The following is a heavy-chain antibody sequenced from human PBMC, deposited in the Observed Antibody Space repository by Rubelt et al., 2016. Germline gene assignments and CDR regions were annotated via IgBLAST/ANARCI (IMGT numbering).Heavy chain of an antibody. CDR1: RFTFSNYG. J-gene: IGHJ6*03. CDR2: ISNSGGNT. CDR3: AKVVVPTRGPMDV. Sequence: LLESGGGLVQPGESLRLSCAASRFTFSNYGMSWVRQAPGKGPEWVSAISNSGGNTYYVDSVKGRFTISRDNSKNTLYLQMNSLRAEDTAVYYCAKVVVPTRGPMDVWGKGTTVTVSS. D-gene: IGHD2-2*01. V-gene: IGHV3-23*01.